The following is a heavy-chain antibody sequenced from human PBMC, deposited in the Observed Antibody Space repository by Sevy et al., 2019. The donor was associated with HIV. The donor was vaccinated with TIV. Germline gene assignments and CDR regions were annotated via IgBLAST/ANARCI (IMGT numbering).Heavy chain of an antibody. Sequence: ASVKVSRKASGYTFTSYGISWVRQAPGQGLEWMGWISAYNGNTNYAQKLQGRVTMTTDTSTSTAYMELRSLRSDDTAVYYCARDSIAAGTTTIVRYYYGMDVWGQGTTVTVSS. J-gene: IGHJ6*02. CDR3: ARDSIAAGTTTIVRYYYGMDV. CDR2: ISAYNGNT. CDR1: GYTFTSYG. D-gene: IGHD6-13*01. V-gene: IGHV1-18*01.